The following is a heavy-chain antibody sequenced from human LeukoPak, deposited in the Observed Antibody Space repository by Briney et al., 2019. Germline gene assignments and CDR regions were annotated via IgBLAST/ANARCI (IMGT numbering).Heavy chain of an antibody. CDR2: INSVGSST. CDR3: ARDAVTMDY. J-gene: IGHJ4*02. Sequence: GGSLRLSCAASGFTFTSYWMHWVRQAPGKGLVWVSRINSVGSSTSYADLVKGRFTISRDNAKNTLYLQMNSLRVEDTAVYYCARDAVTMDYWGQGTLVTVSS. D-gene: IGHD4-17*01. V-gene: IGHV3-74*01. CDR1: GFTFTSYW.